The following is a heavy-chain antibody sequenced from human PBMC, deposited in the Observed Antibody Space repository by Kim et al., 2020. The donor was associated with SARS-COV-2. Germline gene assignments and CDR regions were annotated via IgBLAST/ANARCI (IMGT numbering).Heavy chain of an antibody. Sequence: GGSLRLSCAASGFTFSSYAMHWVRQAPGKGLEWVAVISYDGSNKYYADSVKGRFTISRDNSKNTLYLQMNSLRAEDTAVYYCARDLEAGSGYWGQGTLVT. D-gene: IGHD6-13*01. J-gene: IGHJ4*02. CDR2: ISYDGSNK. CDR3: ARDLEAGSGY. CDR1: GFTFSSYA. V-gene: IGHV3-30*04.